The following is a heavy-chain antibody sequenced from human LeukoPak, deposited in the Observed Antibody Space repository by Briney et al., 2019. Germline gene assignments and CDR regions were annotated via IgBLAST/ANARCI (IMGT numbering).Heavy chain of an antibody. CDR2: ISPSADRT. V-gene: IGHV3-23*01. CDR1: GFTFSSYA. J-gene: IGHJ4*02. Sequence: GGSLRLSCAASGFTFSSYAMSWVRQAPGKGLEWVSFISPSADRTSNADSVEGRFTISRDNPRNTLYLQMNSLRAEDTAVYYCARGLLRYFDWLDYWGQGTLVTVSS. D-gene: IGHD3-9*01. CDR3: ARGLLRYFDWLDY.